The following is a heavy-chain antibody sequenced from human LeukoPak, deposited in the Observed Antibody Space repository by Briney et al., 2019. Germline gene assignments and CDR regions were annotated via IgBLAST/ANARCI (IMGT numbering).Heavy chain of an antibody. D-gene: IGHD2-15*01. V-gene: IGHV1-2*02. Sequence: ASVKVSCKASGYTFTGYYMHWVRQAPGQGLEWMGWINPNSGGTNYAQKFQGRVTMTRDTSISTAYMELSRLRSDDTAVYYCARLLGYCSGGSCYGDYWGQGTLVTVSS. CDR2: INPNSGGT. CDR3: ARLLGYCSGGSCYGDY. CDR1: GYTFTGYY. J-gene: IGHJ4*02.